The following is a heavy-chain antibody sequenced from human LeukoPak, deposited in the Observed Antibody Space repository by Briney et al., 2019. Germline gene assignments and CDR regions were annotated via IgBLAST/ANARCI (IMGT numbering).Heavy chain of an antibody. CDR2: TSSDLNVK. CDR1: GFTFRNYV. V-gene: IGHV3-30-3*01. CDR3: AREGYYGSGSPPSLYFDY. Sequence: PGGSLRLSCAASGFTFRNYVIHWVRQAPGMGLEWVAVTSSDLNVKLYADSVKGRFTISRDNSRSTLYLQMNSLRPEDTAIYYCAREGYYGSGSPPSLYFDYWGQGTLVTVSS. D-gene: IGHD3-10*01. J-gene: IGHJ4*02.